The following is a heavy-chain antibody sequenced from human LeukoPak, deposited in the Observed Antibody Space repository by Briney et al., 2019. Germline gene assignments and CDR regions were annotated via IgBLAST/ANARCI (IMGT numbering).Heavy chain of an antibody. V-gene: IGHV5-51*01. J-gene: IGHJ6*03. D-gene: IGHD3-22*01. CDR1: GYSFTSYW. CDR3: ARLKPHKWLPIHYYYMDV. CDR2: IYPGDSDT. Sequence: GESLKISCKGSGYSFTSYWIGWVRQVPGKGLEWMGIIYPGDSDTRYSPSFQGQVTISADKSISTAYLQWSSLKASDTAMYYCARLKPHKWLPIHYYYMDVWGKGTTVTVSS.